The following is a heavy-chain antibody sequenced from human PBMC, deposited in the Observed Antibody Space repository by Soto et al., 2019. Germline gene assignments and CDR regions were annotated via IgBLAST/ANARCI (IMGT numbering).Heavy chain of an antibody. D-gene: IGHD6-6*01. J-gene: IGHJ6*02. Sequence: QVQLVQSGAEVKKPGSSVKVSCKASGGTFSSYAISWVRQAPGQGLEWMGGIIPIFGTANYAQKFQGRVTITADESTCTAYMELSSLRADDTAVYYCAREEYSSSSSLYYYYGMDVWGQGTTVTVSS. V-gene: IGHV1-69*12. CDR2: IIPIFGTA. CDR1: GGTFSSYA. CDR3: AREEYSSSSSLYYYYGMDV.